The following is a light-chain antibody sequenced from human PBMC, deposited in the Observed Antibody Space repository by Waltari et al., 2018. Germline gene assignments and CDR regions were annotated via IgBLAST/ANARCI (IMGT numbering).Light chain of an antibody. V-gene: IGKV3-20*01. Sequence: DIVLTQSPGTRSLSPGERATLSCRASQSVSSSYLAWYQQKPGQAPRVLIHGASNRATGIPDSVSGSGSGTDFTLTISRLEPEDFAVYYCQQYGSSPWTFGQGTKVEIK. CDR1: QSVSSSY. CDR3: QQYGSSPWT. CDR2: GAS. J-gene: IGKJ1*01.